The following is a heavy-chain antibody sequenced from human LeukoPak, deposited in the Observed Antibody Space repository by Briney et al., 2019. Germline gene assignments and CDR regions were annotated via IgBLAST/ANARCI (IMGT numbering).Heavy chain of an antibody. CDR2: ISSSGSTI. CDR1: GFTFSNYG. V-gene: IGHV3-48*04. J-gene: IGHJ5*02. Sequence: GGSLRLSCAASGFTFSNYGMHWVRQAPGKGLEWVSYISSSGSTIYYADSVKGRFTISRDNAKNSLYLQMNSLRAEDTAVYYCARESATNWFDPWGQGTLVTVSS. CDR3: ARESATNWFDP. D-gene: IGHD5-12*01.